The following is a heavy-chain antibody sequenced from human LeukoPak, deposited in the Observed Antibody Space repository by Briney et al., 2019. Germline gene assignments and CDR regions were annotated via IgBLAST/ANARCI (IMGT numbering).Heavy chain of an antibody. Sequence: SETLSLTCTVSGGSISSGFYWGWIRQPPGKGLEWIGSIYHSGSTHYNSSLKSRVTTSVDTSKNQLSLKLSSVTAADTAVYYCARGVGLTQGGTFDYWGQGTLVTVSS. CDR1: GGSISSGFY. D-gene: IGHD1-1*01. V-gene: IGHV4-38-2*02. J-gene: IGHJ4*02. CDR3: ARGVGLTQGGTFDY. CDR2: IYHSGST.